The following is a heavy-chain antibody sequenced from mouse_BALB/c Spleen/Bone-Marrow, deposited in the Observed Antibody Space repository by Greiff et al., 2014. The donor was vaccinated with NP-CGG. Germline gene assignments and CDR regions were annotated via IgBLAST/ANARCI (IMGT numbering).Heavy chain of an antibody. CDR3: TKPSLYYGSSYWYFDV. Sequence: VQLQQSGAELVKPGASVKLSCTASGFNIKDTFMHWVKQRPEQGLEWIGRIDPANGDTKYDPKFQGKATITADTSSNTAYLQLSSLTSEDTAVYYCTKPSLYYGSSYWYFDVWGAGTTVTVSS. J-gene: IGHJ1*01. CDR1: GFNIKDTF. CDR2: IDPANGDT. D-gene: IGHD1-1*01. V-gene: IGHV14-3*02.